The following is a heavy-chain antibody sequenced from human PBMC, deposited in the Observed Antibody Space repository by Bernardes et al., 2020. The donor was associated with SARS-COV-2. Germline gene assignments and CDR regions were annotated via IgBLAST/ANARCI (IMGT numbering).Heavy chain of an antibody. CDR2: IIPIFGTA. CDR1: GGTFSSYA. Sequence: SVKVSCKASGGTFSSYAISWVRQAPGQGLEWMGRIIPIFGTANYAQKFQGRVTITADESTSTAYMELSSLRSEDTAVYYCARFGSGSYERGGELHYWGQGTLVTVSS. V-gene: IGHV1-69*13. D-gene: IGHD3-10*01. J-gene: IGHJ4*02. CDR3: ARFGSGSYERGGELHY.